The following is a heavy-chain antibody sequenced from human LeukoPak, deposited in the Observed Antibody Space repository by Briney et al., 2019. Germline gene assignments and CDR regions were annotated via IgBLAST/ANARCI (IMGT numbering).Heavy chain of an antibody. D-gene: IGHD4-11*01. J-gene: IGHJ4*02. CDR2: IKQDGSEK. Sequence: AGGSLRLSCAASGFTFSSYWMSWVRQAPGKGLEWVANIKQDGSEKYYVDSVKGRFTISRDNAKNSLYLQMNSLRAEDTAVYYCARDRGIVTTYSHDYWGQGTLVTVSS. CDR3: ARDRGIVTTYSHDY. CDR1: GFTFSSYW. V-gene: IGHV3-7*01.